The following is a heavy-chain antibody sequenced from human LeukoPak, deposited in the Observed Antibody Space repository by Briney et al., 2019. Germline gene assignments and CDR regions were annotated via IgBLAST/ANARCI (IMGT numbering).Heavy chain of an antibody. Sequence: SETLSLTCTVSGGSISSSSYYWGWIRQPPGKGLEGIGSIYYSGSTYYNPSLKSRVTISVDTSKNQFSLKLSSVTAADTAVYYCARQLIVVVHNFDYWGQGTLVTVSS. D-gene: IGHD3-22*01. CDR3: ARQLIVVVHNFDY. CDR2: IYYSGST. V-gene: IGHV4-39*01. CDR1: GGSISSSSYY. J-gene: IGHJ4*02.